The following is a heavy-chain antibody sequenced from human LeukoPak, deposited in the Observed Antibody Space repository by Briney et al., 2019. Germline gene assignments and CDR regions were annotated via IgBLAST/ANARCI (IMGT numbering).Heavy chain of an antibody. Sequence: PSETLSLTCAVYGGSFSGYYWSWIRQPPGKGLEWIGEINHSGSTNYNPSLKSRVTISVDTSKNQFSLKLNSVTAADTAVYYCARRRDYDILTGYVDYWGQGTLVTVSS. V-gene: IGHV4-34*01. D-gene: IGHD3-9*01. CDR1: GGSFSGYY. CDR2: INHSGST. CDR3: ARRRDYDILTGYVDY. J-gene: IGHJ4*02.